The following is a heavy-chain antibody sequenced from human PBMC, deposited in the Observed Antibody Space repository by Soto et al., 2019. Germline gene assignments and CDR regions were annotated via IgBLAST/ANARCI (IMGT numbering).Heavy chain of an antibody. CDR2: IRSKANSYAT. CDR1: GFTFSGSA. V-gene: IGHV3-73*01. Sequence: PGGSLRLSCAASGFTFSGSAMHWVRQASGKGLEWVGRIRSKANSYATAYAASVKGRFTISRDDSKNTTYLQMNSLKTEDTAVYYCTSASGYYDFWSGPNYYGMDVWGQGTTVTVS. CDR3: TSASGYYDFWSGPNYYGMDV. J-gene: IGHJ6*02. D-gene: IGHD3-3*01.